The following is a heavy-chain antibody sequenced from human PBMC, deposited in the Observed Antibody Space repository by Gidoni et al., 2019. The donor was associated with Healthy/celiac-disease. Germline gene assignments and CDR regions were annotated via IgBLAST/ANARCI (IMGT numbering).Heavy chain of an antibody. J-gene: IGHJ4*02. CDR1: GGSFSGSY. CDR3: ARGTGVLRYFDWSPKDYFDY. D-gene: IGHD3-9*01. CDR2: INHSGRT. V-gene: IGHV4-34*01. Sequence: QVQLQQWGAGLLKPSETLSLTCAVYGGSFSGSYWSWIRQPPGKGLEWIGEINHSGRTNYTPSLKSRVTISVDTSKNQFSLKLSSVTAADTAVYYCARGTGVLRYFDWSPKDYFDYWGQGTLVTVSS.